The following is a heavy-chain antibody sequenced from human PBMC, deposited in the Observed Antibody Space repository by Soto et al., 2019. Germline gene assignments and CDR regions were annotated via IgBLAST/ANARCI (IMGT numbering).Heavy chain of an antibody. J-gene: IGHJ4*02. D-gene: IGHD3-10*01. CDR3: ATSYGSGSRAFDY. CDR1: GDTFNFYS. V-gene: IGHV1-69*02. CDR2: FNPILSMS. Sequence: QVQLVQSGAEVKKPGSSVKVSCKASGDTFNFYSINWVRQAPGLGLEWVGRFNPILSMSNSAQKFQGRVTLTADKSGSTAYMVLSSLRSDDTAMYYCATSYGSGSRAFDYWGQGALVTVSS.